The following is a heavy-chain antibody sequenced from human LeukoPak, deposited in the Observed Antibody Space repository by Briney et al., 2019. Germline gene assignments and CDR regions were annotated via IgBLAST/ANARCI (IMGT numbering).Heavy chain of an antibody. CDR3: ATLDDYDSSGYPPG. V-gene: IGHV1-18*01. D-gene: IGHD3-22*01. J-gene: IGHJ4*02. Sequence: ASVKVSCKASGYTFTSYGISWVRQAPGQGLEWMGWISAYNGNTNYAQKLQGRVTMTTDTSASTAYMELTSLKSEDTAVYYCATLDDYDSSGYPPGWGQGTLVTVSS. CDR2: ISAYNGNT. CDR1: GYTFTSYG.